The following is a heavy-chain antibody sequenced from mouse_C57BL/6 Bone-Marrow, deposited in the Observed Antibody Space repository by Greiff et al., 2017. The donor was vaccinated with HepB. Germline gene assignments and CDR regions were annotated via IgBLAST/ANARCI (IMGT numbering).Heavy chain of an antibody. D-gene: IGHD2-4*01. J-gene: IGHJ2*01. CDR2: IHPNSGST. CDR1: GYTFTSYW. V-gene: IGHV1-64*01. CDR3: TRRGIYDYALYY. Sequence: QVQPKQPGAELVKPGASVKLSCKASGYTFTSYWMHWVKQRPGQGLEWIGMIHPNSGSTNYNEKFKSKATLTVDKSSSTAYMQLSGLTSEDSAVYYCTRRGIYDYALYYWGQGTTLTVSS.